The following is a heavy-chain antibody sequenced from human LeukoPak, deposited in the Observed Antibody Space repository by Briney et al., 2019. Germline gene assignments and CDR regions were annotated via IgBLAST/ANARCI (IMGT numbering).Heavy chain of an antibody. CDR1: GYTFTGYY. J-gene: IGHJ6*03. D-gene: IGHD1-26*01. CDR3: AREPTYSGSYYYYYMDV. Sequence: GASVKVSCKASGYTFTGYYMHWVRQAPGQGLEWMGRINPNSGGTNYAQKFQGRVTMTRDTSISTAYMELGRLRSDDTAVYYCAREPTYSGSYYYYYMDVWGKGTTVTVSS. CDR2: INPNSGGT. V-gene: IGHV1-2*06.